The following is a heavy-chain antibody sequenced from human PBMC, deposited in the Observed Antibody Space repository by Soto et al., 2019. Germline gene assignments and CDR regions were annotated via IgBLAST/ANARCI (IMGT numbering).Heavy chain of an antibody. CDR2: IYHSGST. CDR3: ARDPYCGGDCYSHYFDY. Sequence: QVQLQESGPGLVKPSGTLSLTCAVSGGSISSSNWWSWVHQPPGKGLEWIGEIYHSGSTNYNPSLKSRVTISVDKSKNQFSLKLSSVTAADTAVYYCARDPYCGGDCYSHYFDYWGQGTLVTVSS. J-gene: IGHJ4*02. D-gene: IGHD2-21*02. CDR1: GGSISSSNW. V-gene: IGHV4-4*02.